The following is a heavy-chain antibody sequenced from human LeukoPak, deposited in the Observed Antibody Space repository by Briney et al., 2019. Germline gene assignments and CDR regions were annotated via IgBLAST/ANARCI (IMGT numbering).Heavy chain of an antibody. J-gene: IGHJ4*02. D-gene: IGHD3-10*01. V-gene: IGHV1-18*01. CDR2: IRVYNGNQ. CDR1: GYTFSGYG. CDR3: ARDLDGSGSYYTDY. Sequence: ASVKVSCKASGYTFSGYGINWVRQDPGQGLEWMGWIRVYNGNQNYAQRFQGRVTMTTDTSTSTAYMELRSLRSDDTAVYYCARDLDGSGSYYTDYWGQGTLVTVSS.